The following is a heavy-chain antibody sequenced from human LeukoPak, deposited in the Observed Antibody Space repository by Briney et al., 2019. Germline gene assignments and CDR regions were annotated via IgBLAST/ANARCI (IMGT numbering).Heavy chain of an antibody. D-gene: IGHD6-19*01. CDR3: ARGGVTWAVAGTVDY. Sequence: GRSLRLSCAASGFTFSSYAMHWVRQAPGKGLEWVAVISYDGSNKYYADSVKGRFTISRDNSKNTLYLQMNSLRAEDTAVYYCARGGVTWAVAGTVDYWGQGTLVTVSS. V-gene: IGHV3-30-3*01. CDR1: GFTFSSYA. J-gene: IGHJ4*02. CDR2: ISYDGSNK.